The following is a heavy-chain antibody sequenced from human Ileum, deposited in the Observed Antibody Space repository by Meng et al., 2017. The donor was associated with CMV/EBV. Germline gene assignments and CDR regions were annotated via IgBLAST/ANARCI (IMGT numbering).Heavy chain of an antibody. V-gene: IGHV3-7*01. CDR2: TNQDGNEK. CDR1: EFTFSNYW. D-gene: IGHD3-3*01. J-gene: IGHJ4*02. Sequence: GESLKISCAASEFTFSNYWMNWVRQAPGKGLEWVANTNQDGNEKDYVESVRGRFTISRDNARNSLYLEMNSLRAEDTAIYYCARGFLEGHFDYWGQGTLVTVSS. CDR3: ARGFLEGHFDY.